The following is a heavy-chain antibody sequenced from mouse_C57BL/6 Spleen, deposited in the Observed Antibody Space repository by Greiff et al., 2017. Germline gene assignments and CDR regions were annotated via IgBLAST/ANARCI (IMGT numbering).Heavy chain of an antibody. CDR1: GYTFTSYW. Sequence: VQLQQPGAELVKPGASVKLSCKASGYTFTSYWITWVKQRPGQGLEWIGDIYPGGGCPNSNEKFKSKATLTVDTSSSTAYMKLSSLTSEDSAVYYCARYYYGSIYAMDYWGQGTSVTVAA. D-gene: IGHD1-1*01. J-gene: IGHJ4*01. CDR2: IYPGGGCP. CDR3: ARYYYGSIYAMDY. V-gene: IGHV1-55*01.